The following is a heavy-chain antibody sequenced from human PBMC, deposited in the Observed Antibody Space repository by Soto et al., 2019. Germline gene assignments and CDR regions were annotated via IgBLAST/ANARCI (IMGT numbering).Heavy chain of an antibody. CDR3: AKDDGAYGLGNLEY. Sequence: QVQLVESGGGVVQPGRSLRLSCAASGFTFSSYAMHWVRQAPGKGLEWVAVISYDASNKYYEDSVKGRFTISRDISKNTLYLQMNNLGAEDTAFYYCAKDDGAYGLGNLEYWGQGTLVTVSS. V-gene: IGHV3-30*18. D-gene: IGHD7-27*01. J-gene: IGHJ4*02. CDR2: ISYDASNK. CDR1: GFTFSSYA.